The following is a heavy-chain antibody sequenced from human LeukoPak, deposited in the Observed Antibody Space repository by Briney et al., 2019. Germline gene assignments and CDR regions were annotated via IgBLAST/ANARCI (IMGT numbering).Heavy chain of an antibody. CDR2: MNPNSGNT. CDR3: ARRFWRSDHWGPRWDYYYMDV. V-gene: IGHV1-8*01. Sequence: ASVKVSCKASGYTSTSYDINWVRQATGQGLEWMGWMNPNSGNTGYAQKFQGRVTMTRNTSISTAYMELSSLRSEDTAVYYCARRFWRSDHWGPRWDYYYMDVWGKGTTVTVSS. J-gene: IGHJ6*03. D-gene: IGHD3-16*01. CDR1: GYTSTSYD.